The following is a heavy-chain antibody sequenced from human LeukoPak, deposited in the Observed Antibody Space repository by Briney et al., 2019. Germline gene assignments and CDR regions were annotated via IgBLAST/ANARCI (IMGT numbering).Heavy chain of an antibody. CDR3: AKDLASPWGYCSGGSCYRGDWFDP. V-gene: IGHV3-23*01. D-gene: IGHD2-15*01. Sequence: GGSLRLSCAASGFTFSSYAMSWVRQAPGKGLEWVSAISGSGGSTYYADSVKGRFTISRDNSKNTLYLQMNSLRAEDTAVYYCAKDLASPWGYCSGGSCYRGDWFDPWGQGTLVTVSS. J-gene: IGHJ5*02. CDR1: GFTFSSYA. CDR2: ISGSGGST.